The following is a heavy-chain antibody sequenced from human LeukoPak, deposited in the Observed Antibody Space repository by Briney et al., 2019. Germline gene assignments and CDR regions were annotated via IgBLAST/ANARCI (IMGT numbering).Heavy chain of an antibody. CDR1: GGSISSYY. J-gene: IGHJ4*02. Sequence: SETLSLTCTVSGGSISSYYWSWIRQPPGKGLEWIGYIYYSGSTNYNPSLKSRVTISVDTSKNQFSLKLSSVTAADTAVYYCARLRSVRGHFDYWGQGTLVTVSS. V-gene: IGHV4-59*08. CDR2: IYYSGST. D-gene: IGHD3-10*01. CDR3: ARLRSVRGHFDY.